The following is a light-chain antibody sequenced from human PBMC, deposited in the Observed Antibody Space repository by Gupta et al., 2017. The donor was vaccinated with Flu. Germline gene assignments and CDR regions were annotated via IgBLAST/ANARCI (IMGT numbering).Light chain of an antibody. V-gene: IGKV3-20*01. CDR2: GAS. J-gene: IGKJ2*01. CDR3: QQYETSPHT. Sequence: GTLSLSPGERATLSCRASQSVRSGYLAWYQQKPGQAPRLLIYGASSRATGIPDRFSGSGSRTDFTLTISRLEPEDFAVYYCQQYETSPHTFGQGTKLEIK. CDR1: QSVRSGY.